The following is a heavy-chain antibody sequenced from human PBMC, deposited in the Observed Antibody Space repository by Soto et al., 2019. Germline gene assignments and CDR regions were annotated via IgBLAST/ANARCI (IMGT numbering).Heavy chain of an antibody. D-gene: IGHD6-13*01. CDR1: GYSFTSHW. V-gene: IGHV5-51*01. Sequence: GESLKISCKGSGYSFTSHWIGWVRQMPGKGLEWMGIIYPGDSDTRYSPSFQGQVTISADKSISTAYLQWSSLKASDTAMYYCARQGLEAAAGTHYYYGMDVWGQGTTVTVSS. J-gene: IGHJ6*02. CDR3: ARQGLEAAAGTHYYYGMDV. CDR2: IYPGDSDT.